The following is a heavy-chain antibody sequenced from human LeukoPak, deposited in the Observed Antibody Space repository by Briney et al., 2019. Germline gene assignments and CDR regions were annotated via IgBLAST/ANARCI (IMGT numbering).Heavy chain of an antibody. J-gene: IGHJ4*02. Sequence: GGSLRLSCAASGFTFSSYGMHWVRQAPGKGLEWVAVISYDGSNKYYADSVKGRFTISRDDSKNTLYLQMNSLRAEDTAVYYCAKTGAAAFDYWGQGTLVTVSS. CDR3: AKTGAAAFDY. D-gene: IGHD6-13*01. V-gene: IGHV3-30*18. CDR1: GFTFSSYG. CDR2: ISYDGSNK.